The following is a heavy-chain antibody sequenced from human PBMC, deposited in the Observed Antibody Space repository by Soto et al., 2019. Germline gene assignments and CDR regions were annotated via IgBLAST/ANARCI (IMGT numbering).Heavy chain of an antibody. D-gene: IGHD2-2*01. J-gene: IGHJ6*02. Sequence: ASVKVSCKASGYTFTGCYMHWVRQAPGQGLEWMGWINPNSGGTNYAQKFQGWVTMTRDTSISTAYMELSRLRSDDTAVYYCARTGAPISIVVVPAAKDPHYYGMDVWGQGTTVTVSS. CDR1: GYTFTGCY. CDR3: ARTGAPISIVVVPAAKDPHYYGMDV. CDR2: INPNSGGT. V-gene: IGHV1-2*04.